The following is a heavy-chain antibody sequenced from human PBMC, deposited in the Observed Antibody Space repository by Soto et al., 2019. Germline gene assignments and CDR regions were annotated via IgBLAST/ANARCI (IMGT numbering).Heavy chain of an antibody. CDR2: MNPNSGNT. Sequence: ASVKVSCKASGYTFTSYDINWVRQATGQGLEWMGWMNPNSGNTGYAQKFQGRVTMTRNTSISTAYMELSSLRSEDTAVYYCAKALRYGTHGSRDYYYYMDVWGKGTTVTVSS. V-gene: IGHV1-8*01. CDR1: GYTFTSYD. CDR3: AKALRYGTHGSRDYYYYMDV. D-gene: IGHD3-9*01. J-gene: IGHJ6*03.